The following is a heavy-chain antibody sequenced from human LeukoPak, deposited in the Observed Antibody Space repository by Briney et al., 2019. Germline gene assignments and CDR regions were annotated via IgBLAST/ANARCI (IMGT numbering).Heavy chain of an antibody. J-gene: IGHJ4*02. V-gene: IGHV3-74*01. Sequence: GGSLRLSCAASGFTFSSYWMHWVRQAPGKGLVWVSRISYDGGDPSYADSVKGRFTISRDNSKNTLYLEMSSLRAEDTAVYYCARVGSSSSLGFDYWGQGTLVTVSS. CDR3: ARVGSSSSLGFDY. CDR1: GFTFSSYW. D-gene: IGHD6-6*01. CDR2: ISYDGGDP.